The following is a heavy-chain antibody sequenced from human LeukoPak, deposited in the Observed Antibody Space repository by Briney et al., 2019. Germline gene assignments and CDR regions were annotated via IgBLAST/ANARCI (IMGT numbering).Heavy chain of an antibody. V-gene: IGHV4-34*01. CDR2: INHSGST. CDR3: ARGRGSYYDSSGYLYDY. Sequence: PSETLSLTCAVYGGSFSGYYWSWIRQPPGKGLEWIGEINHSGSTNYNPSLKSRVTISVDTSKNQFSLKLSSVTAADTAVYYCARGRGSYYDSSGYLYDYWGQGTLLTVSS. D-gene: IGHD3-22*01. J-gene: IGHJ4*02. CDR1: GGSFSGYY.